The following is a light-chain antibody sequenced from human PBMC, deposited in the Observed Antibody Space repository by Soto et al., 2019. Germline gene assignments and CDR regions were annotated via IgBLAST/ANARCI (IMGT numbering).Light chain of an antibody. CDR2: GAS. V-gene: IGKV3-15*01. Sequence: EIVMTQSPATLSVPPGERATLSCRASQSVSNTFAWYQQKPGQAPRLLIYGASTRATGIPARFSGSGSGTEFTLTISSLQSEDFAVYYCQQYSNWPRTFGQGTKVEI. CDR3: QQYSNWPRT. CDR1: QSVSNT. J-gene: IGKJ1*01.